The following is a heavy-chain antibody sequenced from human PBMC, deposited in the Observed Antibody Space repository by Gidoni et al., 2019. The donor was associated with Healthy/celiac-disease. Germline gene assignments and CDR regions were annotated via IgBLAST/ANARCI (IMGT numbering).Heavy chain of an antibody. J-gene: IGHJ4*02. CDR3: ARGRRPITGTTRGFYFDY. CDR1: GGSFSGYY. D-gene: IGHD1-20*01. Sequence: QVQLQQWGAGLLKPSETLSLTCAVYGGSFSGYYWSWIRQPPGKGLEWMGEINHSGSTNYNPSLKSRVTISVDTSKNQFSLKLSSVTAADTAVYYCARGRRPITGTTRGFYFDYWGQGTLVTVSS. CDR2: INHSGST. V-gene: IGHV4-34*01.